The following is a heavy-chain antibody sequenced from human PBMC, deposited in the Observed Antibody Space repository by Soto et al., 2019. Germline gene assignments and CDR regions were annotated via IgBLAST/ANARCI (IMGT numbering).Heavy chain of an antibody. J-gene: IGHJ6*02. CDR2: IYHSGST. CDR3: ARHQEVRGVTIPYHYYGMDV. V-gene: IGHV4-4*02. Sequence: SETLSLTCAVSGGSISSSNWWSWVRKPPGKGLEWIGEIYHSGSTNYNPSLKSRVTISVDKSKNQFSLKLSSVTAADTAVYYCARHQEVRGVTIPYHYYGMDVWGQGTTVT. CDR1: GGSISSSNW. D-gene: IGHD3-10*01.